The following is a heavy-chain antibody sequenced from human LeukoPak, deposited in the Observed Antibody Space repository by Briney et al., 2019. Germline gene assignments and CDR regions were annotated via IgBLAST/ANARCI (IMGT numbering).Heavy chain of an antibody. J-gene: IGHJ4*02. D-gene: IGHD4-23*01. V-gene: IGHV3-23*01. CDR2: ISGSGGST. CDR3: AKAVFGGGNPRGTDY. CDR1: GFTFSSYA. Sequence: GGSLRLSCAASGFTFSSYAMSWVRQAPGKGLEWVSAISGSGGSTYYADSVKGRFTFSRDNSKNTLYLQMNSLRAEDTAVYYCAKAVFGGGNPRGTDYWGQGTLVTVSS.